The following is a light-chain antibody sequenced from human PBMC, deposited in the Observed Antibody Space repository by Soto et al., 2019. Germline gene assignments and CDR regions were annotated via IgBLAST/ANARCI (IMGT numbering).Light chain of an antibody. V-gene: IGLV2-23*02. CDR3: CSSAGAIPPHA. Sequence: QSVLNQPASVTGSPGQWITISCTGTSSDVINYNLVSWYQQHPGKAPKLLLYEVVKRPSGISNRFSGSTSANTASLTISGLQAEDEGDYYCCSSAGAIPPHASGPGTKFTVL. J-gene: IGLJ1*01. CDR1: SSDVINYNL. CDR2: EVV.